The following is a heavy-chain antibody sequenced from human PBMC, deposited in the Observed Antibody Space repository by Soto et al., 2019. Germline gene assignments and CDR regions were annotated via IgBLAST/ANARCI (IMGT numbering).Heavy chain of an antibody. CDR2: INPSGGST. J-gene: IGHJ6*02. Sequence: GASVKVSCKASGYTFTSYYMHWVRQAPGQGLEWMGIINPSGGSTSYAQKFQGRVTMTRDTSTSTVYMELSSLRSEDTAVYYCARVGDIAAAGKWYGMDVWGQGTTVTVSS. D-gene: IGHD6-13*01. CDR1: GYTFTSYY. V-gene: IGHV1-46*01. CDR3: ARVGDIAAAGKWYGMDV.